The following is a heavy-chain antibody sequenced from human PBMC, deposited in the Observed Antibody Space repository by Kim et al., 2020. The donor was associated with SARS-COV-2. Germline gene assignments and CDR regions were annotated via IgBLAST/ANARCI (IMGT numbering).Heavy chain of an antibody. V-gene: IGHV3-21*01. Sequence: GGSLRLSCAVSGFTFSSYSMNWVRQAPGKGLEWVSSISSSSSYIYYADSVKGRFTISRDNAKNSLYLQMNSLRAEDTAVYYCARVGQLAPGPEDYYYYYGMDVWGQGTTVTVSS. D-gene: IGHD6-6*01. CDR2: ISSSSSYI. CDR1: GFTFSSYS. CDR3: ARVGQLAPGPEDYYYYYGMDV. J-gene: IGHJ6*02.